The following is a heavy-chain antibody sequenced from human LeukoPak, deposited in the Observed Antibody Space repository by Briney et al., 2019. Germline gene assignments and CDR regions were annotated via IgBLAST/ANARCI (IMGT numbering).Heavy chain of an antibody. J-gene: IGHJ6*02. CDR2: ISSSSSYI. Sequence: PGGSLRLSCAASGFTFSSYSMNWVRQAPGKGLEWVSSISSSSSYIYYADSVKGRFTISRDNAKNSLYLQMNSLRAEDTAVYYCAREPRGPYYYGMDVWGQGTTVTVSS. CDR1: GFTFSSYS. CDR3: AREPRGPYYYGMDV. D-gene: IGHD3-10*01. V-gene: IGHV3-21*01.